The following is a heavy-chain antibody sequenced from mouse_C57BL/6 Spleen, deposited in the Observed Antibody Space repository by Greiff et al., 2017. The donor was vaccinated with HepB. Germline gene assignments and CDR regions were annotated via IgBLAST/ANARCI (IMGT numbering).Heavy chain of an antibody. CDR2: IRNKANGYTT. J-gene: IGHJ3*01. CDR1: GFTFTDYY. CDR3: ARYTPWLVLAY. Sequence: EVQLVESGGGLVQPGGSLSLSCAASGFTFTDYYMSWVRQPPGKALEWLGFIRNKANGYTTEYSASVKGRFTISRDNSQSILYLQMNALRAEDSATYYCARYTPWLVLAYWGQGTLVTVSA. V-gene: IGHV7-3*01.